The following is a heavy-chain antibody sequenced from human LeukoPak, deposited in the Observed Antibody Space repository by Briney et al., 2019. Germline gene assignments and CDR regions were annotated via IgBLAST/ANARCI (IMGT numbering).Heavy chain of an antibody. CDR1: GVTLISSS. CDR3: ARERDYQRAIVVVVGFDP. CDR2: LFISGSLT. J-gene: IGHJ5*02. V-gene: IGHV3-21*01. Sequence: GGSLRLSCADSGVTLISSSMYSVRASPGRRLWRVSSLFISGSLTYYADSVRRRVTTSRDNTKNSLYLQMNSPRDEDTPAYYSARERDYQRAIVVVVGFDPWGQGTLVTVSS. D-gene: IGHD2-15*01.